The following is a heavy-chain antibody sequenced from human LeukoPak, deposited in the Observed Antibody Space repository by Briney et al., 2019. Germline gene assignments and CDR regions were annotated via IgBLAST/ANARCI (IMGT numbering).Heavy chain of an antibody. CDR1: GFTFSSYE. J-gene: IGHJ4*02. D-gene: IGHD3-22*01. CDR2: ISSSSSYI. V-gene: IGHV3-21*01. CDR3: ARDEDDSSGYFRGSDY. Sequence: KTGGSLRLSCAASGFTFSSYEMNWVRQAPGKGLEWVSSISSSSSYIYYADSVKGRFTISRDNAKNSLYLQMNSLRAEDTAVYYCARDEDDSSGYFRGSDYWGQGTLVTVSS.